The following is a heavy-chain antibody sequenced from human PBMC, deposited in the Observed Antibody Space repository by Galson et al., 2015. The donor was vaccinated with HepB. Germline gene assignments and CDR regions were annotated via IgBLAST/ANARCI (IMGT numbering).Heavy chain of an antibody. V-gene: IGHV4-34*01. J-gene: IGHJ4*02. D-gene: IGHD4-17*01. CDR2: INHSGST. Sequence: ETLSLTCAVYGGSFSGYYWSWIRQPPGKGLEWIGEINHSGSTNYNPSLKSRVTISVDTSKNQFSLKLSSVTAADTAVYYCAISGDYGDYDELPLVSWGQGTLVTVSS. CDR3: AISGDYGDYDELPLVS. CDR1: GGSFSGYY.